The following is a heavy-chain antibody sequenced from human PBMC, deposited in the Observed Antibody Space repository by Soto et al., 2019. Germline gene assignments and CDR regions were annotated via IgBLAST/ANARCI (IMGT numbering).Heavy chain of an antibody. V-gene: IGHV3-30*18. CDR3: AKTQYANNDFWSGYPDQYGMDV. CDR1: GFIFSNYG. CDR2: ISYDGSNK. Sequence: GGSLRLSCAASGFIFSNYGMHWVRQAPGKGLEWVAVISYDGSNKYYADSVKGRFTISRDNSKNTLYLQMNSLRAEDTAVYYCAKTQYANNDFWSGYPDQYGMDVWGQGTTVTVSS. J-gene: IGHJ6*02. D-gene: IGHD3-3*01.